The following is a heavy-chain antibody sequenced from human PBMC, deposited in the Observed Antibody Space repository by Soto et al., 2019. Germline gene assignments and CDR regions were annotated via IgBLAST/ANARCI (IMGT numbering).Heavy chain of an antibody. V-gene: IGHV1-18*01. D-gene: IGHD6-13*01. CDR3: ARSWSRSWSGGDY. Sequence: QVQLVQSGVEMKKPGASVKVSCKTSGYFFTSYGVSWVRQAPGQGLEWVGWISGYNGNTNYAQKLQGRVTVSTDTSTSTAYMGLRSLRSDDTSGYYCARSWSRSWSGGDYWGQGTLVTVSS. CDR1: GYFFTSYG. J-gene: IGHJ4*02. CDR2: ISGYNGNT.